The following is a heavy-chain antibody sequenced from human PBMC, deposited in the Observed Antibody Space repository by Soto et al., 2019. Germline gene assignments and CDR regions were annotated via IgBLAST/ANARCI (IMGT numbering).Heavy chain of an antibody. CDR2: IYYSGST. D-gene: IGHD3-10*01. CDR3: AGAGGLWFGEHHPFDY. J-gene: IGHJ4*02. V-gene: IGHV4-30-4*01. CDR1: GGSISSGDYY. Sequence: QVQLQESGPGLVKPSQTLSLTCTVSGGSISSGDYYWSWIRQPPGKGLEWIGYIYYSGSTYYNPSLKSRVTISVDTSKNQFSLKLSSVTAADTAVYYCAGAGGLWFGEHHPFDYWGQGTLVTVSS.